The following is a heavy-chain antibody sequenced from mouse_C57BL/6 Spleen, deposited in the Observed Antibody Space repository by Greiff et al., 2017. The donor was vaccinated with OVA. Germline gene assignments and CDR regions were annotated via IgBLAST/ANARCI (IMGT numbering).Heavy chain of an antibody. D-gene: IGHD4-1*01. CDR3: TTSNYYFDY. CDR1: GFNIKDDY. Sequence: EVQLQQSGAELVRPGASVKLSCTASGFNIKDDYMHWVKQRPEQGLEWIGWIDPENGDTEYASKFQGKATITADTSSNTAYLQLSSLTSEDTAVYYCTTSNYYFDYWGQGTTLTVSS. V-gene: IGHV14-4*01. CDR2: IDPENGDT. J-gene: IGHJ2*01.